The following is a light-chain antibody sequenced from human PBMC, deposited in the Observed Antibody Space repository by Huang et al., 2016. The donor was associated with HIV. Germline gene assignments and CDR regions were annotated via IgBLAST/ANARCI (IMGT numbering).Light chain of an antibody. CDR2: DAS. V-gene: IGKV1-39*01. Sequence: DIQMTQSPSSLSASVEDTVTITCRARQTISSHLNWYQQKTGKAPKLLIYDASTLQSGVPSRFSGSGSGTYFTITISSLQPADFATYYCQQSYSTPRTFGQGTKVEIK. CDR3: QQSYSTPRT. J-gene: IGKJ1*01. CDR1: QTISSH.